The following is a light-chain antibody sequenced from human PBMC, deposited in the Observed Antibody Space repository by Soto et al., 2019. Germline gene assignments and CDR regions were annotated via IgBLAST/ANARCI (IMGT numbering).Light chain of an antibody. CDR2: GAS. V-gene: IGKV1-9*01. CDR3: QQVNSLPYT. CDR1: QAISSY. Sequence: DIPLTQSPSFLSASVGDSVTITCRASQAISSYIVWYQQKPGRAPQLLVYGASILQSGVPSRFSGSGSRTDFTLTISSLLPEDFATYYCQQVNSLPYTFGQGTKIDIK. J-gene: IGKJ2*01.